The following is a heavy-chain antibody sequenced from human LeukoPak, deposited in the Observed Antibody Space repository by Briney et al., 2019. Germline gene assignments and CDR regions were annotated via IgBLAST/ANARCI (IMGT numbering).Heavy chain of an antibody. Sequence: ASVKVSCKASGYTFTGYHMHWVRQAPGQGLEWMGWINSNTGGTNYAQEFQGRVTMTRDTSISTAYMDLSSLRSDDTAVYYCARVDSSSSANAFDIWGQGTMVSVSS. CDR3: ARVDSSSSANAFDI. CDR2: INSNTGGT. V-gene: IGHV1-2*02. D-gene: IGHD6-6*01. CDR1: GYTFTGYH. J-gene: IGHJ3*02.